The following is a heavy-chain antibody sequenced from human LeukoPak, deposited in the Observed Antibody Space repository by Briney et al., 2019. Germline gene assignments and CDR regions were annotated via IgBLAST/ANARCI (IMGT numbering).Heavy chain of an antibody. CDR3: ARAVGTVPNYYYYGMDV. CDR2: IKQDGSEK. D-gene: IGHD2-21*02. J-gene: IGHJ6*02. Sequence: PGGSLRLSCAASGFTFSSYWMSWVRQAPGKGLEWVANIKQDGSEKYYVDSVKGRFTISRDNAKNSLYLQMNSPRAEDTAVYYCARAVGTVPNYYYYGMDVWGQGTTVTVSS. CDR1: GFTFSSYW. V-gene: IGHV3-7*01.